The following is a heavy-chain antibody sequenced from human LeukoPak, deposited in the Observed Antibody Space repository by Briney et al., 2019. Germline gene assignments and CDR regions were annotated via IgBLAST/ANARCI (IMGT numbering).Heavy chain of an antibody. Sequence: PSETLSLTCAVYGGSFSDNYWSWIRQPPGKGLEWIGEINHSGSTNYNPSLKSRVTISVDTSKNQFSLKLSSVTAADTAVYYCARENFQYWAQGTLVTVSS. CDR1: GGSFSDNY. J-gene: IGHJ4*02. CDR2: INHSGST. V-gene: IGHV4-34*01. CDR3: ARENFQY.